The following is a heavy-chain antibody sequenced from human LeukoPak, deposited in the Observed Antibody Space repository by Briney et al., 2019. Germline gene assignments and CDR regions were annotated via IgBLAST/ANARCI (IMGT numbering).Heavy chain of an antibody. CDR1: GGTFSSYA. CDR3: ASLRGSYLDY. Sequence: SVKVSCKASGGTFSSYAISWVRQAPGQGLGWMGGIIPIFGTANYAQKFQGRVTITTDESTSTAYMELSSLRSEDTAVYYCASLRGSYLDYWGQGTLVTVSS. V-gene: IGHV1-69*05. D-gene: IGHD1-26*01. J-gene: IGHJ4*02. CDR2: IIPIFGTA.